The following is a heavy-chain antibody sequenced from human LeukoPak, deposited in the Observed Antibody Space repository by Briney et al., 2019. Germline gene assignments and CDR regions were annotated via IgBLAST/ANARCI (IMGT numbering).Heavy chain of an antibody. V-gene: IGHV4-30-4*01. J-gene: IGHJ5*02. Sequence: SETLSLTCTVSGGSISSGDYYWSWIRQPPGKGLEWIGYIYYSGSTYYNPSLKSRVTISVDTSKNQFSLKLSSVTAADTAVYYCARVFYYGSGKGWFDPWGQGTLVTVSS. D-gene: IGHD3-10*01. CDR2: IYYSGST. CDR1: GGSISSGDYY. CDR3: ARVFYYGSGKGWFDP.